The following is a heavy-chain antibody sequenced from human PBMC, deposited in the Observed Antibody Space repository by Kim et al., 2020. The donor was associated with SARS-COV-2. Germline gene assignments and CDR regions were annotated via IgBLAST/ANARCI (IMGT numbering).Heavy chain of an antibody. J-gene: IGHJ4*02. D-gene: IGHD6-13*01. CDR1: GFTFSDYW. Sequence: GGSLRLSCAASGFTFSDYWLSWVRQAPGKGLEWVANIKQDGSEKYYVDSLKGRFNTSKDNAKNSLYLQMNSLRAEDTAVYYCARLASSSWPYYSDYWGQGTLGTVSP. V-gene: IGHV3-7*01. CDR3: ARLASSSWPYYSDY. CDR2: IKQDGSEK.